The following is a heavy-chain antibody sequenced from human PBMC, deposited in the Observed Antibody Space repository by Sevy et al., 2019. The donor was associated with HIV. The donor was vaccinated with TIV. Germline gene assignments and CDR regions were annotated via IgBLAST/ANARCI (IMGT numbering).Heavy chain of an antibody. CDR2: ISFSGGST. CDR1: GFTFSTYA. D-gene: IGHD3-10*01. J-gene: IGHJ4*02. Sequence: GGSLRLSCAASGFTFSTYAMTWVRQAPGKGLEWVSVISFSGGSTYYADSVKGRFTISRDNSKNTLYLQMISLRAEDTAVYYCAKDRVSGTYYTGDFDYWGQGTLVNVSS. V-gene: IGHV3-23*01. CDR3: AKDRVSGTYYTGDFDY.